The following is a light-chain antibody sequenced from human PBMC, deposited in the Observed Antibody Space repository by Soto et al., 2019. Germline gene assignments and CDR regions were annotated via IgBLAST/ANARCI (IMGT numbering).Light chain of an antibody. CDR2: DAS. J-gene: IGKJ5*01. V-gene: IGKV1-5*01. CDR3: QQRSNWPIT. Sequence: DIQMTQSPSTLSATAGDRVTITCRASQSISAWLAWYQQKPGKAPKLLIYDASNLESGVPSRFSGSGSGTEFTLTISSLQSDDFAVYYCQQRSNWPITFGQGTRLEIK. CDR1: QSISAW.